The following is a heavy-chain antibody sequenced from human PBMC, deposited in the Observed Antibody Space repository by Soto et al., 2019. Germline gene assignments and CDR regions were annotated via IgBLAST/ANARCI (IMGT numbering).Heavy chain of an antibody. CDR2: ISAYNGNT. Sequence: GASVKVSCKASGYTFTSYGISWVRQAPGQGLEWMGWISAYNGNTNYAQKLQGRVTMTTDTSTSTAYMWLRSLSSDDTAEYYSARVGVAGTINFDYWGQGTLVTVYS. D-gene: IGHD6-19*01. J-gene: IGHJ4*02. V-gene: IGHV1-18*01. CDR3: ARVGVAGTINFDY. CDR1: GYTFTSYG.